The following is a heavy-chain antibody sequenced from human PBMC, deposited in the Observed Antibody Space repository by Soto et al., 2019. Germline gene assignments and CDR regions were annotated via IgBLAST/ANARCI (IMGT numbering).Heavy chain of an antibody. V-gene: IGHV1-46*01. D-gene: IGHD5-12*01. CDR1: GYTFASYY. J-gene: IGHJ4*02. CDR3: ARDAYPPYISGSYYFDY. Sequence: GASVKVSCKASGYTFASYYMHWVRQAPGQGLEWMGIINPSGGSTSYVQKFQGRVTMTRDTSTSTVYMELSSLRSEDTAVYYCARDAYPPYISGSYYFDYWGQGTLVTVSS. CDR2: INPSGGST.